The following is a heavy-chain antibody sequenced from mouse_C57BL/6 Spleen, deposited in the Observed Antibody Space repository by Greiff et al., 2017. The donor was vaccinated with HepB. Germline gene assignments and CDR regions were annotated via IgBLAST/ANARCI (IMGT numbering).Heavy chain of an antibody. V-gene: IGHV7-3*01. CDR3: ARSPITTVVARGFYWYFDV. J-gene: IGHJ1*03. CDR2: IRNKANGYTT. Sequence: EVMLVESGGGLVQPGGSLSLSCAASGFTFTDYYMSWVRQPPGKALEWLGFIRNKANGYTTEYSASVKGRFTISRDNSQSILYLQMNALRAEHSATYYCARSPITTVVARGFYWYFDVWGTGTTVTVSS. D-gene: IGHD1-1*01. CDR1: GFTFTDYY.